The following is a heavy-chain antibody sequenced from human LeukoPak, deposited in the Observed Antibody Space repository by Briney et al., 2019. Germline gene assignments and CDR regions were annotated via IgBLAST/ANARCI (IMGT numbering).Heavy chain of an antibody. CDR3: ARSPPPYYDSSGYPIH. D-gene: IGHD3-22*01. J-gene: IGHJ4*02. Sequence: SGTLSLTCTVSGGSISSYYWSWIRQPPGKGLEWIGYIYYSGSTNYNPSLKSRVTISVDTSKNQFSLKLSSVTAADTAVYYCARSPPPYYDSSGYPIHWGQGTLVTVSS. V-gene: IGHV4-59*01. CDR2: IYYSGST. CDR1: GGSISSYY.